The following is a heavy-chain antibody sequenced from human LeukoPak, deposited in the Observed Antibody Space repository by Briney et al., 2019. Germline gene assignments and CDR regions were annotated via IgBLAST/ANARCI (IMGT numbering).Heavy chain of an antibody. Sequence: YPSETLSLTCTVSGGSISSYYWSWIRQPAGKGLEWIGRIYTSGSTNYNASLKGRVSMSVDTSKNQFSLKLSSVTAADTAVFYCARENSGSYREFDYWGQGTLVTVSS. CDR1: GGSISSYY. V-gene: IGHV4-4*07. D-gene: IGHD1-26*01. CDR3: ARENSGSYREFDY. CDR2: IYTSGST. J-gene: IGHJ4*02.